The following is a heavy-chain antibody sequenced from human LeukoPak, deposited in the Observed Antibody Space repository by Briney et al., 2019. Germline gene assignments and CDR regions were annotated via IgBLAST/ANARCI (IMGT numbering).Heavy chain of an antibody. J-gene: IGHJ4*02. CDR1: GFTVRSNY. V-gene: IGHV3-53*04. CDR2: IYSGGST. D-gene: IGHD6-13*01. Sequence: GGSLRLSCAASGFTVRSNYRSGVRQAPGKGLEWVSVIYSGGSTYYADSVKGRFTISRHNSKNTLYLQMNSLRAEDTAVYYCARPLYSSSPFDYWGQGTLVTVSS. CDR3: ARPLYSSSPFDY.